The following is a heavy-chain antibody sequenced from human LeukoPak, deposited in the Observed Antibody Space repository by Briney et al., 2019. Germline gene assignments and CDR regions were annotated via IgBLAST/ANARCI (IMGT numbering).Heavy chain of an antibody. CDR1: GFTFSSYA. CDR2: ISGSGGST. D-gene: IGHD3-10*01. V-gene: IGHV3-23*01. Sequence: GGSLRLSCAASGFTFSSYAMSWVRQAPGKGLEWVSAISGSGGSTYYADSVKGRFTISRDNSKNTLYPQMNSLRAEDTAVYYCAREEWFGELFYGMDVWGQGTTVPVSS. J-gene: IGHJ6*02. CDR3: AREEWFGELFYGMDV.